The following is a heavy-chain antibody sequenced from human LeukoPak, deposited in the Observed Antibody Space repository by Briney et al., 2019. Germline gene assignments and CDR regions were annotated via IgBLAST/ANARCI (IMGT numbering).Heavy chain of an antibody. V-gene: IGHV4-34*01. CDR1: SGSFSGYY. J-gene: IGHJ6*02. CDR3: ARGESLRYFDWSTVYGMYV. Sequence: SETLSLTCAVYSGSFSGYYWSCIRQPPGKGLEWIGEINHSGSTNYNPSLKSRVTISVDTSKNQFSLKLSSVTAADTAVYYCARGESLRYFDWSTVYGMYVWGQGTTVTVSS. CDR2: INHSGST. D-gene: IGHD3-9*01.